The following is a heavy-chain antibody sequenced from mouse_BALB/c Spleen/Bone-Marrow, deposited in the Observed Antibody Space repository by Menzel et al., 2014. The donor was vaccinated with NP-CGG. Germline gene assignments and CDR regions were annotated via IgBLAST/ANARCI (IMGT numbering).Heavy chain of an antibody. J-gene: IGHJ2*01. CDR1: GFNIKDTY. Sequence: EVKLVESGAELVKPGASVKLSCTASGFNIKDTYMHWVKQRPEQGLEWIGRIDPANGNTKYDPKFQGKATITADTSSNTAYLQLSSLTSEDTAVYYCARGGLYDGSDYWGQGTTPTVSS. CDR3: ARGGLYDGSDY. V-gene: IGHV14-3*02. D-gene: IGHD2-3*01. CDR2: IDPANGNT.